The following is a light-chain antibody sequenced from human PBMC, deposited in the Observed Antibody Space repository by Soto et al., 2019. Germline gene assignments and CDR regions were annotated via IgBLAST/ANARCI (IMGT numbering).Light chain of an antibody. V-gene: IGKV1-39*01. Sequence: DIQMTQSPSSLSASVGDRVTITCRASQSISTYLNWYQQKPGKAPKLLISTASSLQSGVPSRFSGSGSGTEFTLTISSLHPEDFATYYCQQSYITPWTFGQGTKVEIK. CDR2: TAS. CDR3: QQSYITPWT. CDR1: QSISTY. J-gene: IGKJ1*01.